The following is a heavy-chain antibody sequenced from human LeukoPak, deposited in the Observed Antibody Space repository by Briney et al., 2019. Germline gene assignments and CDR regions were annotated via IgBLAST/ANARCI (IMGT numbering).Heavy chain of an antibody. CDR3: GGAATIFGVGRHDY. Sequence: SETLSLTCAVYGGSFSGYYWSWIRQPPGKGLEWIGEINHSGSTNYNPSLKSRVTISVDTSKNQFSLKLSSVTAADTAVYYCGGAATIFGVGRHDYWGQGTLVTVSS. D-gene: IGHD3-3*01. CDR2: INHSGST. V-gene: IGHV4-34*01. J-gene: IGHJ4*02. CDR1: GGSFSGYY.